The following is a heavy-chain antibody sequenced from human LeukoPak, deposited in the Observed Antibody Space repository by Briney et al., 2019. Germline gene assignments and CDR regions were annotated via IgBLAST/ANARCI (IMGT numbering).Heavy chain of an antibody. CDR3: ARQTGSGLFILP. J-gene: IGHJ4*02. D-gene: IGHD3/OR15-3a*01. CDR1: GGSFSGYY. Sequence: SETLSLTCAVYGGSFSGYYWSWIRQPPGKELEWIGEINHSGSTNYNPFLKSRVTISVDTSKNQFSLKLSSVTAADTAVYYCARQTGSGLFILPGGQGTLVTVSS. CDR2: INHSGST. V-gene: IGHV4-34*01.